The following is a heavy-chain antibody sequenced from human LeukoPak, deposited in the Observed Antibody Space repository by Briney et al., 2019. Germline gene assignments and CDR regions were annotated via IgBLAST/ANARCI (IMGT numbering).Heavy chain of an antibody. V-gene: IGHV4-61*02. CDR3: ARAPLDCSGVNCYSPYYYYMDV. CDR1: GGSISSGSYY. CDR2: ISTSGGT. J-gene: IGHJ6*03. D-gene: IGHD2-15*01. Sequence: PSETLSLTCTVSGGSISSGSYYWSWIRQPAGKGLEWIGRISTSGGTNYNPSLKSRVTISVDTSKSRFSLKLRSVTAADTAVYYCARAPLDCSGVNCYSPYYYYMDVWGKGTTLTVSS.